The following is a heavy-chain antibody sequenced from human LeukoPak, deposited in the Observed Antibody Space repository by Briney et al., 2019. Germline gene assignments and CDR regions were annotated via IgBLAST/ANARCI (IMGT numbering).Heavy chain of an antibody. V-gene: IGHV1-2*02. CDR3: ARGSTGWYPPDY. CDR1: GYTFTDYY. J-gene: IGHJ4*02. CDR2: ISPNSGGT. Sequence: ASVKVSCKASGYTFTDYYMHWVRQAPGQGLEWMGWISPNSGGTNYAQKFRGRVTMTRDTSISTAYMELSRLRSDDTAVYYCARGSTGWYPPDYWGQGTLVTVSS. D-gene: IGHD6-19*01.